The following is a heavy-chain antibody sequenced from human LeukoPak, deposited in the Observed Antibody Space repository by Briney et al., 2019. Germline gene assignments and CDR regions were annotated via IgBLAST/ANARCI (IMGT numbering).Heavy chain of an antibody. CDR1: GGSISSSSYY. CDR2: IYYSGST. D-gene: IGHD3-10*01. J-gene: IGHJ4*02. Sequence: SEALSLTCTVSGGSISSSSYYWGWIRQPPGKGLEWIGSIYYSGSTYYNPSLKSRVTISVDTSKNQFSLTLSSVTAADTAVYYCASMVRGPLWDYWGQGTLVTVSS. V-gene: IGHV4-39*01. CDR3: ASMVRGPLWDY.